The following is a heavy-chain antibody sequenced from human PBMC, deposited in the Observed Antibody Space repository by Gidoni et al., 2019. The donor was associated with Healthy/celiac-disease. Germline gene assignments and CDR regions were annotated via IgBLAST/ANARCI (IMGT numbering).Heavy chain of an antibody. J-gene: IGHJ6*02. D-gene: IGHD3-3*01. CDR1: GYPFTSYD. Sequence: QVQLVQSGAEVKKPGASVKVSCKASGYPFTSYDINWVRQATGQGLEWMGWMNPNSGNTGYAQKFQGRVTMTRNTSISTAYMELSSLRSEDTAVYYCARGGNFGVVRYYYGMDVWGQGTTVTVSS. V-gene: IGHV1-8*01. CDR2: MNPNSGNT. CDR3: ARGGNFGVVRYYYGMDV.